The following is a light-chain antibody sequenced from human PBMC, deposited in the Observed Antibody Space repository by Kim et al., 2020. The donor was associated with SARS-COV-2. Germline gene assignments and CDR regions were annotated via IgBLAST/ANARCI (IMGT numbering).Light chain of an antibody. V-gene: IGKV3-15*01. CDR3: QHYNNWPS. CDR1: QSVSNN. Sequence: SVSQGESATRSGRASQSVSNNLAWYQHKPGQAPRLLIYGASTRATGIPARFSGSGSGTEFTLTISSLQSEDFAVYYCQHYNNWPSFGQGTRLEIK. CDR2: GAS. J-gene: IGKJ5*01.